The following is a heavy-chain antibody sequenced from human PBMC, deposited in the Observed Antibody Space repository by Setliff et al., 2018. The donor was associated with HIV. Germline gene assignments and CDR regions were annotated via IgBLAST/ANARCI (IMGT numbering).Heavy chain of an antibody. CDR1: GFTFSIYT. V-gene: IGHV3-21*01. D-gene: IGHD4-17*01. J-gene: IGHJ4*02. CDR3: AREAYGDSYFDY. CDR2: ISSSSRYI. Sequence: PGGSLRLSCAASGFTFSIYTMSWVRQAPGKGLEWVSSISSSSRYIYYTDSLRGRFTVSRDNARSSLYLHMTDLGAVDTAIYFCAREAYGDSYFDYWGRGTLVTVSS.